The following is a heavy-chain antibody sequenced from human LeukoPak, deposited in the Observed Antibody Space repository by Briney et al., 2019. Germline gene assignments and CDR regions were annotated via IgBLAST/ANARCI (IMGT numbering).Heavy chain of an antibody. Sequence: SETLSLTCTVSGGSMSIVIYYSGSIRQPPGKGLAWIVSVYHSGITYYNPPLESRVTISVDTSKNQFSLKLTSVTTADTAVYYCARVVYGSGPSRTFEIWGQGTMVTVSS. J-gene: IGHJ3*02. V-gene: IGHV4-39*07. CDR3: ARVVYGSGPSRTFEI. D-gene: IGHD3-10*01. CDR1: GGSMSIVIYY. CDR2: VYHSGIT.